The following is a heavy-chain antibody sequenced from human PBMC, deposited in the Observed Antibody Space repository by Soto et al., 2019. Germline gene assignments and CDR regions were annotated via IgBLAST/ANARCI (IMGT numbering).Heavy chain of an antibody. Sequence: EVQLVESGGGLVKPGGSLRLSCAASGFTFSSYSMNWVRQAPGKGLEWVSSISSSSSYIYYADSVKGRFTISRDNAKNSLYLQMNSLRAEDTAVYYCARSGNYYDSSGYDWGIFDYWGQGTLVTVSS. CDR1: GFTFSSYS. V-gene: IGHV3-21*01. CDR3: ARSGNYYDSSGYDWGIFDY. J-gene: IGHJ4*02. CDR2: ISSSSSYI. D-gene: IGHD3-22*01.